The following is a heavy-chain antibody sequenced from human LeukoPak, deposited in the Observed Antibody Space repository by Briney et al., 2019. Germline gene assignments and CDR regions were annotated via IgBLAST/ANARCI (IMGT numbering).Heavy chain of an antibody. J-gene: IGHJ4*02. Sequence: GESLRLSCAASGFTFSSYEMNWVRQAPGKGLEWVSYISSSGSTIYYADSVKGRFTISRDNAKNSLYLQMNSLRAEDTAVYYCARTSSSWYPPPADYWGQGTLVTVSS. V-gene: IGHV3-48*03. CDR1: GFTFSSYE. CDR3: ARTSSSWYPPPADY. D-gene: IGHD6-13*01. CDR2: ISSSGSTI.